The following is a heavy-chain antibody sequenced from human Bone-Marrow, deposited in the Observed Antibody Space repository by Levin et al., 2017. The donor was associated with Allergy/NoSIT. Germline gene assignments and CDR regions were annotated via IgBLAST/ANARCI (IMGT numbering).Heavy chain of an antibody. V-gene: IGHV3-23*01. CDR2: VSGSGVGT. CDR1: GFPFSTYG. CDR3: AKDKRYCSGDSCRDPYYFDF. Sequence: GESLKISCAASGFPFSTYGLSWVRQAPGKGLEWVSAVSGSGVGTYYADPVKGRFTISRDNSKNTLHLQMNSLRAEDTAVYYCAKDKRYCSGDSCRDPYYFDFSGQGTLVTVSS. J-gene: IGHJ4*02. D-gene: IGHD2-15*01.